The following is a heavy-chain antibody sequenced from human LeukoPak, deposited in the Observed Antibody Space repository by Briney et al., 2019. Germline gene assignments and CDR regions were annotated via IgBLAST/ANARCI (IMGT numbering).Heavy chain of an antibody. J-gene: IGHJ6*02. CDR1: GFTFSSYS. CDR2: ISSSSSYI. V-gene: IGHV3-21*01. D-gene: IGHD1-26*01. Sequence: GGSLRLSCAASGFTFSSYSMNWVRQAPGKGLEWVSSISSSSSYIYYADSVKGRFTISRDNAKNSLYLQMNSLRAEDTAVYYCARVDVGATTNYYYGMDVWGQGTTVTVSS. CDR3: ARVDVGATTNYYYGMDV.